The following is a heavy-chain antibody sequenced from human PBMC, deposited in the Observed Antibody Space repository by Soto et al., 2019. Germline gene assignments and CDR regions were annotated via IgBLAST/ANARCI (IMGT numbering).Heavy chain of an antibody. J-gene: IGHJ6*02. CDR1: GFTFSTYG. CDR2: IWYYGSDK. D-gene: IGHD3-10*01. CDR3: ARVIIVELQALDV. V-gene: IGHV3-33*01. Sequence: VQLVESGGGVVQPGRSLRLSCAASGFTFSTYGMHWVRQAPGKGLEWVALIWYYGSDKYYTDSVKGRFTIFRDNSKNTLYIQMNSVRSEDTAVYFCARVIIVELQALDVWGEGTTVTVSS.